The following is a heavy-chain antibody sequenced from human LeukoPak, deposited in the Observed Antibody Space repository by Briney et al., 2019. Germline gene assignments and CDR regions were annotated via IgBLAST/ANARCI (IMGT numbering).Heavy chain of an antibody. CDR1: GDSIRSSSYY. Sequence: PSETLSLTCTLSGDSIRSSSYYWGWIRQPPGKGLEWIGSVYYSGSTYYNPSLKSRVTISVDTSKNQFSLKLSSVTAADTAVYYCARDLPYIAAAGTGVGDYYYYMDVWGKGTTVTTSS. J-gene: IGHJ6*03. V-gene: IGHV4-39*02. D-gene: IGHD6-13*01. CDR2: VYYSGST. CDR3: ARDLPYIAAAGTGVGDYYYYMDV.